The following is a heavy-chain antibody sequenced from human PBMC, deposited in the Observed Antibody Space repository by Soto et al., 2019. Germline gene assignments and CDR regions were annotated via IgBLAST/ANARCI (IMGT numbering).Heavy chain of an antibody. CDR1: GGSISSYY. CDR3: ARHVAGYSSGLDY. J-gene: IGHJ4*02. V-gene: IGHV4-59*08. D-gene: IGHD6-19*01. Sequence: SETLSLTCTVSGGSISSYYWSWIRQPPGKGPEWIGYIYYSGSTNYNPSLKSRVTISVDTSKNQFSLKLSSVTAADTAVYYCARHVAGYSSGLDYWGQGTLVTVSS. CDR2: IYYSGST.